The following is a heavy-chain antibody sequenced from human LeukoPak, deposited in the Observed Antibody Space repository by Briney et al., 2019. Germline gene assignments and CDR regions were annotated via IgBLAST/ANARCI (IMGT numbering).Heavy chain of an antibody. CDR3: ARGGGVRGVNYFDY. CDR1: GFTFSSYG. Sequence: GGSLRLSCAPSGFTFSSYGMHWVRQAPGKGREWVVVIWYDGSNKYYADSVKGRFTISRDNSKNTLYLQMNRLSAENTAVYYCARGGGVRGVNYFDYWGQGALVTVSS. CDR2: IWYDGSNK. V-gene: IGHV3-33*01. J-gene: IGHJ4*01. D-gene: IGHD3-10*02.